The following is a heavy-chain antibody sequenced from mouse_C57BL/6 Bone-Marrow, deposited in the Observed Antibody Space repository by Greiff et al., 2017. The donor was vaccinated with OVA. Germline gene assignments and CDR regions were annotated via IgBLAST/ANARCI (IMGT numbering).Heavy chain of an antibody. CDR3: ARIITTVVDYYFDY. Sequence: QVQLQQPGAELVRPGTSVKLSCKASGYTFTSYWMHWVKQRPGQGLEWIGVIDPSDSYTNYNQKFKGKATLTVDTSSSTAYMQLSSLTSADSAVYYCARIITTVVDYYFDYWGQGTTLTVSS. V-gene: IGHV1-59*01. J-gene: IGHJ2*01. CDR1: GYTFTSYW. D-gene: IGHD1-1*01. CDR2: IDPSDSYT.